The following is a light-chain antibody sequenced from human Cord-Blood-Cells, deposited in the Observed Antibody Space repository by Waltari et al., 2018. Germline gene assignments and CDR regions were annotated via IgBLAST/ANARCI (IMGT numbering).Light chain of an antibody. Sequence: EIVLTQSPGTLSLSPGERATLSCRASQSVSSSYLAWYQQKPGQAPRLLIDGASSRSTGIPDRFSGSGSGTDVTLTISRLEPEDFAVYYCQQYGSSPLYTFGQGTKLEIK. V-gene: IGKV3-20*01. CDR3: QQYGSSPLYT. CDR1: QSVSSSY. J-gene: IGKJ2*01. CDR2: GAS.